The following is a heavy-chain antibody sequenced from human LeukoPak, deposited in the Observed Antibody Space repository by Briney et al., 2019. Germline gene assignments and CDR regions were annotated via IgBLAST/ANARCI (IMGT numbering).Heavy chain of an antibody. CDR3: ARFNSGSYQHYFDY. Sequence: SETRSLTCTVSGGSISSSSYYWGWIRQPPGKGLERIGSIYYSGSTYYNPSLKSRVTISIDTSKNQFSLKLSSVTAADTAVYYCARFNSGSYQHYFDYWGQGTLVTVSS. V-gene: IGHV4-39*07. D-gene: IGHD1-26*01. CDR1: GGSISSSSYY. CDR2: IYYSGST. J-gene: IGHJ4*02.